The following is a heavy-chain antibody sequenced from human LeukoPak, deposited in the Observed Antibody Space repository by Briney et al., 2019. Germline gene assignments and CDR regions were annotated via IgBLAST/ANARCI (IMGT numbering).Heavy chain of an antibody. CDR1: GFTFSIYE. CDR3: AKAWHYYDSSGYPCFDY. V-gene: IGHV3-23*01. Sequence: GGSLRLSCAASGFTFSIYEMNWVRQAPGKGLEWVSAISGSGGSTYYADSVKGRFTISRDNSKNTLYLQMNSLRAEDTAVYYCAKAWHYYDSSGYPCFDYWAQGNLVTVSS. D-gene: IGHD3-22*01. CDR2: ISGSGGST. J-gene: IGHJ4*02.